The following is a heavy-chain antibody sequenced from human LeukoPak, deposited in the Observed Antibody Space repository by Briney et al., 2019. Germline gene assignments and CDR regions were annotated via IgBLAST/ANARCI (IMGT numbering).Heavy chain of an antibody. J-gene: IGHJ3*02. V-gene: IGHV3-30*18. D-gene: IGHD3-10*01. CDR2: ISYDGSNK. CDR3: ANQFPDYGSEHDAFDI. Sequence: GGSLRLSCAASGFTFSSYGMHWVRQAPGKGLEWVAVISYDGSNKYYADSVKGRFTISRDNSKNTLYLQMNSLRAEDTAVYYCANQFPDYGSEHDAFDIWGQGTMVTVSS. CDR1: GFTFSSYG.